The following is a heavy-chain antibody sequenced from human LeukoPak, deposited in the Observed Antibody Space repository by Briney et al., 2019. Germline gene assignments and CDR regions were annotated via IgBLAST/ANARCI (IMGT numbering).Heavy chain of an antibody. V-gene: IGHV4-34*01. J-gene: IGHJ4*02. CDR1: GGSISSYY. CDR3: ARRFGVRGEYDY. Sequence: SETLSLTCTVSGGSISSYYWSWIRQPPGKGLEWIGEINHSGSTNYNPSLKSRVTISVDTSKNQFSLKLSSVTAADTAVYYCARRFGVRGEYDYWGQGTLVTVSS. CDR2: INHSGST. D-gene: IGHD3-10*01.